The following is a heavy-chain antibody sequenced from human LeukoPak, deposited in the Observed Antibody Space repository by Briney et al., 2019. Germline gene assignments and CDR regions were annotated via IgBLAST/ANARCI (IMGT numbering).Heavy chain of an antibody. V-gene: IGHV3-74*01. CDR1: GFALSGYW. D-gene: IGHD1-14*01. Sequence: GGSLRLSCEVSGFALSGYWMHWVGQAPGKGVEGVSLIRIDGRDTNHADTVRGGYTTSRESPKNAVYLQMDSLRLEDTAIYYFARVRREPTLLDLWGQEALVTLSS. CDR2: IRIDGRDT. CDR3: ARVRREPTLLDL. J-gene: IGHJ5*02.